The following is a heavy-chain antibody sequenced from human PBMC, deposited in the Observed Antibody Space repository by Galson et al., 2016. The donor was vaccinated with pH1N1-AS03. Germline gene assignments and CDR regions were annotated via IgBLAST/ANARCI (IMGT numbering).Heavy chain of an antibody. V-gene: IGHV3-73*01. D-gene: IGHD2-2*01. Sequence: SLRLSCAASGFTFSEFAVNWVRQASGKGLEWVGRIRSKTYSYATAYAASVKGRFTISRDDSRNTAYLQMNSLKIEDTAVYYCTLISSAVPASNDFWGRGTLVTVSS. CDR3: TLISSAVPASNDF. CDR2: IRSKTYSYAT. J-gene: IGHJ4*02. CDR1: GFTFSEFA.